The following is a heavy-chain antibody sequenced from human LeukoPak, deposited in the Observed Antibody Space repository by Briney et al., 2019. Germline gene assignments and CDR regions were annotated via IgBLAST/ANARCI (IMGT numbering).Heavy chain of an antibody. CDR1: GFTFSSYA. CDR2: ISGSGGST. Sequence: GGSLRLSCAASGFTFSSYAMSWVRQAPGKGLEWVSAISGSGGSTYYADSVKGRFTISRDNSKNTLYPQMNSLRAEDTAVYYCAKRAPYCSGGSCYSGFDYWGQGILVTVSS. D-gene: IGHD2-15*01. CDR3: AKRAPYCSGGSCYSGFDY. J-gene: IGHJ4*02. V-gene: IGHV3-23*01.